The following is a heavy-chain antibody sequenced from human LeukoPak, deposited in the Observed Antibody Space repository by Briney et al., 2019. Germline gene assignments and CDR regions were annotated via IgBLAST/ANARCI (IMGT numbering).Heavy chain of an antibody. CDR2: ISSSSSYI. V-gene: IGHV3-21*01. CDR3: ARDSTDFDC. Sequence: EGSLRLSCAASGFTFSSYSMNWVRQAPGKGLEWVSSISSSSSYIYYADSVKDRFTISRDNAKNSLYLQMNSLRAEDTAVYYCARDSTDFDCWGQGTLVTVSS. J-gene: IGHJ4*02. CDR1: GFTFSSYS.